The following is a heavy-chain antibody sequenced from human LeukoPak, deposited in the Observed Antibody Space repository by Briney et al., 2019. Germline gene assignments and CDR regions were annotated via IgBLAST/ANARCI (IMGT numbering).Heavy chain of an antibody. Sequence: GGSLRLSCAASGFTFSSYWMHWVRQAPGKGLEWVAVISYDGSNKYYADSVKGRFTISRDNSKNTLYLQMNSLRAEDTAVYYCAKDLGNWGFDYWGQGTLVTVSS. V-gene: IGHV3-30*18. CDR1: GFTFSSYW. CDR3: AKDLGNWGFDY. J-gene: IGHJ4*02. D-gene: IGHD3-16*01. CDR2: ISYDGSNK.